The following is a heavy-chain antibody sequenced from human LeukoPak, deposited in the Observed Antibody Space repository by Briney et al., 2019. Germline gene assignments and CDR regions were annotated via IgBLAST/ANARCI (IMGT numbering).Heavy chain of an antibody. J-gene: IGHJ4*02. V-gene: IGHV3-30*02. CDR2: IRYHGSDK. CDR1: GFTFGDYA. CDR3: ARSPTSWYFDY. Sequence: GGSLRLSCTTSGFTFGDYAMSWVRQAPGKGLEWVAFIRYHGSDKYYADSVKGRFTISRDNSKNTLYLQMNSLRPEDTSVYFCARSPTSWYFDYWGQGTLVTVSS. D-gene: IGHD2-2*01.